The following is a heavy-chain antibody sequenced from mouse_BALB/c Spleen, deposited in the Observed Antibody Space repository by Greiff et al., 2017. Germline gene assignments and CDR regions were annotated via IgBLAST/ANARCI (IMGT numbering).Heavy chain of an antibody. J-gene: IGHJ4*01. D-gene: IGHD2-4*01. V-gene: IGHV3-2*02. CDR1: GYSITSDYA. CDR2: ISYSGST. Sequence: EVQGVESGPGLVKPSQSLSLTCTVTGYSITSDYAWNWIRQFPGNKLEWMGYISYSGSTSYNPSLKSRISITRDTSKNQFFLQLNSVTTEDTATYYCARGYDYSYAMDYWGQGTSVTVSS. CDR3: ARGYDYSYAMDY.